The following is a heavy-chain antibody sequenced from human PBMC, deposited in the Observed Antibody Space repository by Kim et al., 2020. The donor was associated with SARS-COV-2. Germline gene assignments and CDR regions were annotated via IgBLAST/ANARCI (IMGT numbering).Heavy chain of an antibody. CDR2: INPNSGGT. CDR3: ATCGGGSCYLG. J-gene: IGHJ4*02. Sequence: ASVKVSCKASGYKFIDYHLHWARQAPGQGLEWMGRINPNSGGTDYAQNFQGRVTMTRDTSISTAYMELNRLTFDDTAVYYCATCGGGSCYLGWGQGTLVTVSS. CDR1: GYKFIDYH. D-gene: IGHD2-15*01. V-gene: IGHV1-2*06.